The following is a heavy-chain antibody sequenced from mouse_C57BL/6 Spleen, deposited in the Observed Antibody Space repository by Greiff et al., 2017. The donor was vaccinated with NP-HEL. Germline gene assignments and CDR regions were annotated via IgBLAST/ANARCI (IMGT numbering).Heavy chain of an antibody. D-gene: IGHD3-2*02. CDR3: ARGGQLRLRGYAMDD. CDR2: ISYDGSN. J-gene: IGHJ4*01. Sequence: EVKVEESGPGLVKPSQSLSLTCSVTGYSITSGYYWSWLRQFPGNKLEWMGYISYDGSNNYHPSLQNRISITRDTSKNQFFLKLNSVTTEDTATYYCARGGQLRLRGYAMDDWGQGTSVTVSS. CDR1: GYSITSGYY. V-gene: IGHV3-6*01.